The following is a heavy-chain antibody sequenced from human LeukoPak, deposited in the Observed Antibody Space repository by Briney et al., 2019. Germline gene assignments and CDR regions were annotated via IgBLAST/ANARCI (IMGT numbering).Heavy chain of an antibody. J-gene: IGHJ4*02. V-gene: IGHV4-61*02. CDR1: GGSLSSGRYY. D-gene: IGHD7-27*01. CDR2: IYTSVST. CDR3: AGTLGYYFDY. Sequence: SQTLSLTCTVSGGSLSSGRYYWSWIRPPAGKGLEWIGRIYTSVSTNYNPSLKSRVTISVDTSKNQFSLKLSSVTAADTAVYYCAGTLGYYFDYWGQGTLVTVSS.